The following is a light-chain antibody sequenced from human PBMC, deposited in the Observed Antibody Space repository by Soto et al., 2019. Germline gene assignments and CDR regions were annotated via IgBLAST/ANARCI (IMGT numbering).Light chain of an antibody. CDR1: NIRTKS. Sequence: SYELTQPPSVSVAPGQTATITCGGNNIRTKSVHWYQQKPGRAPALVVYGDSDRPSGIPERFSGSNSGNTATLTISRVEAGDEADFYCQVWDFLSDHVVFGGGTKLTVL. CDR2: GDS. CDR3: QVWDFLSDHVV. J-gene: IGLJ2*01. V-gene: IGLV3-21*02.